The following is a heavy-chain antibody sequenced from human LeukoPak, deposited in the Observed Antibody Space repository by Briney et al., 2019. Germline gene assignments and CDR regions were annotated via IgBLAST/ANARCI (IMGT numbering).Heavy chain of an antibody. CDR3: ARGRDGYND. CDR1: GGSISSYY. Sequence: SETLSLTCTVSGGSISSYYWSWIRQPPGKGLEWIGYIYSGSTNYDPSLKSRVTMSVDTSKNQLSLKLTSVTAADTAVYYCARGRDGYNDWGQGTLVTVSS. CDR2: IYSGST. V-gene: IGHV4-59*08. J-gene: IGHJ4*02. D-gene: IGHD5-24*01.